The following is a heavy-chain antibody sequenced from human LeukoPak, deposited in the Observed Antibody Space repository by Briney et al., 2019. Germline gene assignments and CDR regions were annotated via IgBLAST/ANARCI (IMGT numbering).Heavy chain of an antibody. V-gene: IGHV1-8*02. D-gene: IGHD3-22*01. CDR1: GYTFTGYY. J-gene: IGHJ4*02. CDR2: MNPNSGNT. CDR3: ARGSTVEDSSGYSDY. Sequence: ASVKVSCKASGYTFTGYYMHWVRQATGQGLEWMGWMNPNSGNTGYAQKFQGRVTMTRNTSISTAYMELSSLRSEDTAVYYCARGSTVEDSSGYSDYWGQGTLVTVSS.